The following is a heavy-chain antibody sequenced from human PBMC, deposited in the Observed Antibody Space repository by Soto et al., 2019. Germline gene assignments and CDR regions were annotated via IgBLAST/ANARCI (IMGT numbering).Heavy chain of an antibody. Sequence: SETLSLTCTVSGGSISSSSYYWGWIRQPPGKGLEWIGSIYYSGSTYYNPSLKSRVTISVDTSKNQFSLKLSSVTAADTAVHYCARALTYDSSGYYPDSFDYWGQGTRVTISS. J-gene: IGHJ4*02. CDR1: GGSISSSSYY. D-gene: IGHD3-22*01. CDR2: IYYSGST. CDR3: ARALTYDSSGYYPDSFDY. V-gene: IGHV4-39*01.